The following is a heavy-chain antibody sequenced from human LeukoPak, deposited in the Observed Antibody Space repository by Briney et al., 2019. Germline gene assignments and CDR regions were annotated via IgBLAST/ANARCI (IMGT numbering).Heavy chain of an antibody. D-gene: IGHD1-20*01. CDR2: INPSGVGT. J-gene: IGHJ4*02. CDR1: GYTFTSNY. V-gene: IGHV1-46*01. CDR3: ASAYNWNDGLDY. Sequence: VASVKVSCKASGYTFTSNYMHWVRQAPGQGLEWMGVINPSGVGTTYAQKFQGRVTVTRDTSTSTLELSSLRSEDTAVYYCASAYNWNDGLDYWGQGTLVTVSS.